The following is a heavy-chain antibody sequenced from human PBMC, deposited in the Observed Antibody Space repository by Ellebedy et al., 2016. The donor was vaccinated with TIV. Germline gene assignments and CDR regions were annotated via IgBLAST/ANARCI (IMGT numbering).Heavy chain of an antibody. CDR3: ANSLGVSTGLDY. D-gene: IGHD5/OR15-5a*01. J-gene: IGHJ4*02. V-gene: IGHV4-61*01. Sequence: SETLSLXCSVSGGSVNSGSHYWSWIRRPPGKGLEWIANINYSGSTKYNPSLKSRVTISADTSKNQFSLELSSVTAADTAVYFCANSLGVSTGLDYWGQGILVTVSS. CDR2: INYSGST. CDR1: GGSVNSGSHY.